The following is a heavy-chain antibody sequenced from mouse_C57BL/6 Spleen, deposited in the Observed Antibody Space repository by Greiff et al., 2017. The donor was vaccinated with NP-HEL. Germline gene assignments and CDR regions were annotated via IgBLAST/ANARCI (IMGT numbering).Heavy chain of an antibody. CDR3: ARDADSYWYFDV. V-gene: IGHV7-1*01. J-gene: IGHJ1*03. D-gene: IGHD2-12*01. CDR2: SRNKANDYTT. Sequence: EVQLVESGGGLVQSGRSLRLSCATSGFTFSDFYMEWVRQAPGKGLEWIAASRNKANDYTTEYSASVKGRFIVSRDTSQSILYLQMNALRAEDTAIYYCARDADSYWYFDVWGTGTTVTVSS. CDR1: GFTFSDFY.